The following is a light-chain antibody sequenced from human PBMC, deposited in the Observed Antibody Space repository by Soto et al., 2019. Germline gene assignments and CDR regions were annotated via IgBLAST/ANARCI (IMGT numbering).Light chain of an antibody. CDR1: QSVSSY. J-gene: IGKJ2*02. CDR2: DAS. Sequence: EIVLTQSPATLSLSPGERATLSCRASQSVSSYLAWYQQKPGQAPRLLIYDASNRATGIPARFSGSGSGTDVTLTISSLEPEDFGVYYCQQRSNWPRGTFGQGTKLEIK. V-gene: IGKV3-11*01. CDR3: QQRSNWPRGT.